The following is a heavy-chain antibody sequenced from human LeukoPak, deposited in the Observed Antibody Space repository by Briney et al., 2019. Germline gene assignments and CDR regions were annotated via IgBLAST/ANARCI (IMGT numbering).Heavy chain of an antibody. CDR2: IKQDGSEK. J-gene: IGHJ4*02. D-gene: IGHD2-2*01. Sequence: GGSLRLSCTASGFTFGDYAMSWFRQAPGKGLEWVANIKQDGSEKYYVDSVKGRFTISRDNAKNSLYLQMNSLRAEDTAVYYCARVTQLAFDYWGQGTLVTVSS. CDR1: GFTFGDYA. CDR3: ARVTQLAFDY. V-gene: IGHV3-7*01.